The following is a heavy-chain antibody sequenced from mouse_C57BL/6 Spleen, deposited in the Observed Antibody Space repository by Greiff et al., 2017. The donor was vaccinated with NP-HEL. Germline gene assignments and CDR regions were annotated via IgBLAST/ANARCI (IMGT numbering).Heavy chain of an antibody. CDR1: GYSFTGYY. J-gene: IGHJ2*01. D-gene: IGHD4-1*01. Sequence: VQLKQSGPELVKPGASVKISCKASGYSFTGYYMNWVKQSPEKSLEWIGEINPSTGGTTYNQKFKAKATLTVDKSSSTAYMQLKSLTSEDSAVYYCARWEGYFDYWGQGTTLTVSS. V-gene: IGHV1-42*01. CDR2: INPSTGGT. CDR3: ARWEGYFDY.